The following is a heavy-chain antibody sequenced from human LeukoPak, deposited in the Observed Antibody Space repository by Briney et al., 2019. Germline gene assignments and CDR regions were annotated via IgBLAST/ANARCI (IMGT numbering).Heavy chain of an antibody. Sequence: SVKVSCKASGGTFSSYAISWVRQAPGQGLEWMGGIIPIFGTANYAQKFQGRVTMTTDTSTSTAYMELRSLRSDDTAVYYCARDLRRGSSSWYVSGGDYWGQGTLVTVSS. J-gene: IGHJ4*02. CDR2: IIPIFGTA. V-gene: IGHV1-69*05. D-gene: IGHD6-13*01. CDR1: GGTFSSYA. CDR3: ARDLRRGSSSWYVSGGDY.